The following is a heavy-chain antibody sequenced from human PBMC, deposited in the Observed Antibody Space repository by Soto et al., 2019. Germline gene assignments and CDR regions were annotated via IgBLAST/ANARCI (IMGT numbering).Heavy chain of an antibody. CDR3: AKDLHWFAMDV. D-gene: IGHD3-10*01. CDR1: GYPFNNYY. CDR2: ISGSEDNI. J-gene: IGHJ6*02. V-gene: IGHV3-23*01. Sequence: GGSLRLSCVACGYPFNNYYMDGVRQAPGKGLEWVAVISGSEDNIHYADSVKGRFTISRDNSMNTLYLQMNSLRADDTAIYYCAKDLHWFAMDVWGQGTTVTVSS.